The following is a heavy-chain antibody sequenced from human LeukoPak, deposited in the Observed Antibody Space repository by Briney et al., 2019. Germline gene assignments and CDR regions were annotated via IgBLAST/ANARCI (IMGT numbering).Heavy chain of an antibody. J-gene: IGHJ4*02. CDR1: GYTFTGYY. V-gene: IGHV1-2*02. D-gene: IGHD6-19*01. CDR3: ARVGVSSGWYRY. CDR2: INPNSGGT. Sequence: ASVKVSCKASGYTFTGYYMHWVRQAPGQGLEWMGWINPNSGGTNYAQKFQGRVTMTRDTSISTAYMELSRLRSDDTAVCYCARVGVSSGWYRYWGQGTLVTVSS.